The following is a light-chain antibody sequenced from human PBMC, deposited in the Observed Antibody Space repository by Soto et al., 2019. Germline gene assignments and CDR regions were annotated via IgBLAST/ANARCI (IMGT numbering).Light chain of an antibody. CDR1: RSNIGSNP. Sequence: QSVLTQSPSASGTPGQRVTISCSGGRSNIGSNPVNWYQQFPGRAPKLLIDSNNQRPSGVPDRFSGSRSGSSASLAISGLQSEDEADYYCAAWDDSLYGRVFGTGTKLTVL. CDR3: AAWDDSLYGRV. V-gene: IGLV1-44*01. J-gene: IGLJ1*01. CDR2: SNN.